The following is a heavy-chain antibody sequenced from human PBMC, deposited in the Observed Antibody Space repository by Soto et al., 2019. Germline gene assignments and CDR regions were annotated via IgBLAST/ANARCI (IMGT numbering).Heavy chain of an antibody. CDR3: TTDLTYYYDSSGYSKCPY. CDR2: IKSKTDGGTT. D-gene: IGHD3-22*01. V-gene: IGHV3-15*07. J-gene: IGHJ4*02. CDR1: GFTFSNAW. Sequence: GSLRLSCAASGFTFSNAWMNWVRQAPGKGLEWVGRIKSKTDGGTTDYAAPVKGRFTISRDDSKNTLYLQMNSLKTEDTAVYYCTTDLTYYYDSSGYSKCPYWGQGTLVTVSS.